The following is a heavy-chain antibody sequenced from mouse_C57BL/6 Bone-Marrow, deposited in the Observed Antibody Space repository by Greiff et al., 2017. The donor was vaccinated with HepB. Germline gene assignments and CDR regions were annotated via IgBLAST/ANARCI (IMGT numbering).Heavy chain of an antibody. V-gene: IGHV14-4*01. D-gene: IGHD1-1*01. Sequence: EVQLQQSGAELVRPGASVKLSCTASGFNIKDDYMHWVKQRPEQGLEWIGWIDPENGDTEYASKFQGKATITADTSSNTTYLQLSSLTSEDTAVYYCTTLLLLQAYFDYWGQGTTLTVSS. J-gene: IGHJ2*01. CDR2: IDPENGDT. CDR3: TTLLLLQAYFDY. CDR1: GFNIKDDY.